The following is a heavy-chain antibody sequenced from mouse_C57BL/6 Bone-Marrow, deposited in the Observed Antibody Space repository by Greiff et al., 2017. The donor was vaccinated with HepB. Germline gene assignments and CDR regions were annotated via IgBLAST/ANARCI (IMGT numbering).Heavy chain of an antibody. Sequence: QVQLQQSGPGLVAPSQSLSISCTVSGFSLTSYAISWVRQPPGRGLEWLGVIGTGGGTNYNSALKSRLSISKDNSKSQVFLKMNSLQTDDTARYYCARNKKVTTGYFDYWGQGTTLTVSS. J-gene: IGHJ2*01. V-gene: IGHV2-9-1*01. CDR3: ARNKKVTTGYFDY. D-gene: IGHD2-2*01. CDR2: IGTGGGT. CDR1: GFSLTSYA.